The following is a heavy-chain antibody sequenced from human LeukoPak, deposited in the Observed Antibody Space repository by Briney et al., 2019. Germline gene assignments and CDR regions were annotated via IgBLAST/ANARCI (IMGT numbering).Heavy chain of an antibody. J-gene: IGHJ4*02. D-gene: IGHD2-15*01. CDR1: GFTFDDYG. V-gene: IGHV3-9*01. CDR3: AKDIGCSGGTCYFPNYFDF. Sequence: GGSLRLSCAASGFTFDDYGMHWVRQAPGKGLEWVSGISWNNNNMDYADSVKGRFTISRDNAKNSLYLQMNSLRTEDTAFYFCAKDIGCSGGTCYFPNYFDFWGQGTLVTVSS. CDR2: ISWNNNNM.